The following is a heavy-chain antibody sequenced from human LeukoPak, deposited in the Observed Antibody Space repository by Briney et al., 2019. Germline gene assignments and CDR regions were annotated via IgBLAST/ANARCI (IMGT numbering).Heavy chain of an antibody. CDR3: ARINWNYFDY. Sequence: SETLSLTCTVSGASFSSYYWSWIRQPPGKGLEWIGYISYSGCTNYNPSLKSRVTISLDTSKNQFSLKLSSVTAADTAVYYCARINWNYFDYWGQGILVTVSS. D-gene: IGHD1-1*01. CDR2: ISYSGCT. V-gene: IGHV4-59*01. J-gene: IGHJ4*02. CDR1: GASFSSYY.